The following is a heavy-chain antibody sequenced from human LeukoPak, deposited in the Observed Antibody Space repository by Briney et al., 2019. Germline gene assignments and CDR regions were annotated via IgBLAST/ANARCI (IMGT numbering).Heavy chain of an antibody. Sequence: GGSLRLSCAAPGLRFSAYGLNWVRQAPGKGLEWLSYIRSTGGTIYYADSVRGRFTISRDNAQNSVYLQMNSLRDEDTAVYYCATGGYTKPFDFWGQGTLVTVSS. CDR3: ATGGYTKPFDF. D-gene: IGHD2-15*01. V-gene: IGHV3-48*02. J-gene: IGHJ4*02. CDR2: IRSTGGTI. CDR1: GLRFSAYG.